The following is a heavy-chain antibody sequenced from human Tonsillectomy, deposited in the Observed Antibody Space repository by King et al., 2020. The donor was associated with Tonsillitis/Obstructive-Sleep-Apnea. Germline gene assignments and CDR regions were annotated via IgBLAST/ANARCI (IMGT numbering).Heavy chain of an antibody. CDR2: INHRGST. CDR1: GGSFSGYY. Sequence: VQLQQWGAGLLKPSETLSLTCAVYGGSFSGYYWSWIRQPPGKGLEWIGEINHRGSTNYNPSLKSRVTVSVDTSKNQFSLKLSSVTAADTAVYYCARNSYGDYSFDYWGQGTLVTVSS. CDR3: ARNSYGDYSFDY. V-gene: IGHV4-34*01. D-gene: IGHD4-17*01. J-gene: IGHJ4*02.